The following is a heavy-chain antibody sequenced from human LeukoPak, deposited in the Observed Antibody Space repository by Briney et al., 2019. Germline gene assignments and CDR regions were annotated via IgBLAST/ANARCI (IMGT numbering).Heavy chain of an antibody. CDR1: GYSISSGYY. Sequence: SETLSLTCTVSGYSISSGYYWGWIRQPPGKGLEWIGSIYHSGSTYYNPSLKSRVTISIDTSNNQFSLKLSSVTAADTAVYYCARERNYYDSSGSNWFDPWGQGTLVTVSS. V-gene: IGHV4-38-2*02. CDR3: ARERNYYDSSGSNWFDP. CDR2: IYHSGST. D-gene: IGHD3-22*01. J-gene: IGHJ5*02.